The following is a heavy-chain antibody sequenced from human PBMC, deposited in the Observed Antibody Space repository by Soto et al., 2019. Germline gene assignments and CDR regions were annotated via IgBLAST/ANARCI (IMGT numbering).Heavy chain of an antibody. Sequence: EVQLLESGGGLVQPGGSLRLSCAASGFTFSTYAMTWVRQAPGKGLEWVPGVSDSGGTTYYADSVRGRFTISRDNSKNTLYLQMNSLRGEDTAVYYCAQRGGSGYYGAFDYWGQGTLVTVSS. D-gene: IGHD3-22*01. V-gene: IGHV3-23*01. CDR1: GFTFSTYA. J-gene: IGHJ4*02. CDR2: VSDSGGTT. CDR3: AQRGGSGYYGAFDY.